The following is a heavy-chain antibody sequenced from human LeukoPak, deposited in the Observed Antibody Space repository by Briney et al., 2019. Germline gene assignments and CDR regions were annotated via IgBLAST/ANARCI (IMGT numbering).Heavy chain of an antibody. CDR2: IYYSGST. D-gene: IGHD2-15*01. CDR1: GGSISSYY. V-gene: IGHV4-59*01. J-gene: IGHJ4*02. Sequence: SETLSLTCTVSGGSISSYYGSWIRQPPGKGLEWIGYIYYSGSTNYNPSLESRVTISVDTSKNQFSLKLSSVTAADTAVYYCARSNCSGGSCYCYYFDYWGQGTLVTVSS. CDR3: ARSNCSGGSCYCYYFDY.